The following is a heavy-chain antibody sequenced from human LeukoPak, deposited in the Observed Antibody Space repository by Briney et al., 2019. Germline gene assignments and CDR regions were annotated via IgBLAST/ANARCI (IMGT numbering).Heavy chain of an antibody. CDR1: GFTFSNYW. V-gene: IGHV3-7*01. J-gene: IGHJ4*02. Sequence: PGGSLRLSGAASGFTFSNYWRDGVGQAQGKGLEWVANINQDGSDKYSVDSVKGRFTISRDNAKNSLYLQMDSLRADDTAVYYCSRSLDYGGQGALVTVSS. CDR2: INQDGSDK. CDR3: SRSLDY.